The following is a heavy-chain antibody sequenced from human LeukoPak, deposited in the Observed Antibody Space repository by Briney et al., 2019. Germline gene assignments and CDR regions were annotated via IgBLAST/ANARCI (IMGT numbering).Heavy chain of an antibody. CDR1: GFTFSSYW. Sequence: GGSLRLSCAASGFTFSSYWMSWVRQASGKGLEWVANIKQDGTEKYYVDSVKGRFTISRDNAKNPLYLQMNSLRAEDTAVYYCARYGHDAFDIWGQGTMVTVSS. D-gene: IGHD3-10*01. J-gene: IGHJ3*02. CDR2: IKQDGTEK. CDR3: ARYGHDAFDI. V-gene: IGHV3-7*01.